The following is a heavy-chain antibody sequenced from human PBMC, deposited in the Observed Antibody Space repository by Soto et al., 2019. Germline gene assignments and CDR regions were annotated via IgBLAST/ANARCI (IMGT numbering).Heavy chain of an antibody. CDR3: AILTGTGSEGDAFDI. J-gene: IGHJ3*02. CDR2: ISAYNGNT. Sequence: ASVKVSCKASGYTFTSYGISWVRQAPGQGLEWMGWISAYNGNTNYAQKLQGRVTMTTDTSTSTAYMELRSLRSDDTAVYYCAILTGTGSEGDAFDIWGQGTMVTVSS. V-gene: IGHV1-18*04. CDR1: GYTFTSYG. D-gene: IGHD1-1*01.